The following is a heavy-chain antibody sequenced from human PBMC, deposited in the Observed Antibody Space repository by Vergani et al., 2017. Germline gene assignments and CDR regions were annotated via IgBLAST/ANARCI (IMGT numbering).Heavy chain of an antibody. CDR3: ARVSRDYNNYYYMDV. CDR2: IYYSENT. CDR1: GGSIRSGGFY. J-gene: IGHJ6*03. Sequence: QVQLQESGPGLVKPSQILSLTCTVSGGSIRSGGFYWSWIRQPPGKGLEWIGYIYYSENTYYNPSLKSRVTMSVDTSKNQFSLKLTSMTAADTAVYYWARVSRDYNNYYYMDVWGKGTTVTVSS. V-gene: IGHV4-30-4*01.